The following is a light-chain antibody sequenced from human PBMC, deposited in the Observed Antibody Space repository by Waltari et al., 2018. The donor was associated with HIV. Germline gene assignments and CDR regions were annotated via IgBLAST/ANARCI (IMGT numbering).Light chain of an antibody. CDR2: DAS. J-gene: IGKJ4*01. V-gene: IGKV3-11*01. CDR1: QSVSSY. Sequence: EIVLTQSPATLSLSPGERATLSCRASQSVSSYLAWYQQKPGQAPRLLIYDASNRATGIPARFSGSGSGTDFTLTISSLEPEDFAVYYCQQRSNWPPLKTFGGGTKVEIK. CDR3: QQRSNWPPLKT.